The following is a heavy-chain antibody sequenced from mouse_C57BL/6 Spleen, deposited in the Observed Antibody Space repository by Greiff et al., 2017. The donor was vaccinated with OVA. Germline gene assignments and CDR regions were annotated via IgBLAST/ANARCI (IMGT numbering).Heavy chain of an antibody. CDR3: AREGYYGSSLYAMDY. D-gene: IGHD1-1*01. CDR2: IDPSDSET. Sequence: VKLQQPGAELVRPGSSVKLSCKASGYTFTSYWMHWVKQRPIQGLEWIGNIDPSDSETHYNQKFKDKATLTVDKSSSTAYMQLSSLTSEDSAVYYCAREGYYGSSLYAMDYWGQGTSVTVSS. J-gene: IGHJ4*01. V-gene: IGHV1-52*01. CDR1: GYTFTSYW.